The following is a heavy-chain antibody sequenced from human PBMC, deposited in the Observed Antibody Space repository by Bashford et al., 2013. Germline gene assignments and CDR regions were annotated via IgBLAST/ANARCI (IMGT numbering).Heavy chain of an antibody. J-gene: IGHJ2*01. V-gene: IGHV4-61*02. CDR1: GGSISSGSYH. CDR2: IHTSGST. Sequence: SETLSLTCTVSGGSISSGSYHWSWIRQPAGKGLELIGRIHTSGSTNYNPSLKSRVTISVDTSKNQFSLKLSSVTAADTAVYYCARDGRGHGSYHWYFDLWGRGTLVTVSS. CDR3: ARDGRGHGSYHWYFDL.